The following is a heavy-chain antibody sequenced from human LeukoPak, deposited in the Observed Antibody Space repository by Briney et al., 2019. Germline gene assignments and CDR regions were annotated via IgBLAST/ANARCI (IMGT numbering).Heavy chain of an antibody. Sequence: GRSLRLSCAASGFTFSSYSMHWVRQAAGKGLEWVAVISYVGSNKYYADSVKGRFTISRDNSKNTLYLQMNSLRAEDTAVYYCARGCDILTGYYGRHFDYWGQGTLVTVSS. D-gene: IGHD3-9*01. J-gene: IGHJ4*02. CDR1: GFTFSSYS. CDR3: ARGCDILTGYYGRHFDY. V-gene: IGHV3-30*04. CDR2: ISYVGSNK.